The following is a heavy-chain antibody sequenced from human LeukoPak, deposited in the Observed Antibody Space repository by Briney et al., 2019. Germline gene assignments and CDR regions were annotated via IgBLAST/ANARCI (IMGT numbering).Heavy chain of an antibody. D-gene: IGHD3-22*01. V-gene: IGHV1-69*13. CDR2: IIPIFGTA. Sequence: VASVRVSCKASGGTFSSYAISWVRQAPGQGLEWMGGIIPIFGTANYAQKFQGRVTITADESTSTAYMELSSLRSEDTAVYYCASSFVGKGVHYCDSSSYCFDYWGQGTLVTVSS. CDR1: GGTFSSYA. CDR3: ASSFVGKGVHYCDSSSYCFDY. J-gene: IGHJ4*02.